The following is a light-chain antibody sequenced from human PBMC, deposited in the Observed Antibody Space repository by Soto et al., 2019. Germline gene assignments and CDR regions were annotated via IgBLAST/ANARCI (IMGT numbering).Light chain of an antibody. CDR1: IGDVSSYDY. J-gene: IGLJ1*01. CDR3: GSYRSTKTQV. V-gene: IGLV2-14*01. CDR2: EVS. Sequence: QSAVTKPAYLSRSPRQSITIPFSVTIGDVSSYDYVSWYQLHPGKAPKLMVFEVSNRPLGVSNGFSGSKCGNTGSVTIYGLQAADEADYYCGSYRSTKTQVFGTGTKVTVL.